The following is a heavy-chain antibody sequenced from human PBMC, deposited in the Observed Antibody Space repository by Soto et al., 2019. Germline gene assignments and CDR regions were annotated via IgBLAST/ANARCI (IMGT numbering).Heavy chain of an antibody. V-gene: IGHV1-2*02. J-gene: IGHJ5*02. CDR3: ARGWGYCSGGSCYNWFDP. Sequence: VKVSCKASGYTFTGHYMHWVRQAPGQGLEWMGWINPNSGGTNYAQKFQGRVTMTRDTSISTAYMELSRLRSDDTAVYYCARGWGYCSGGSCYNWFDPWGQGTLVTVSS. CDR2: INPNSGGT. D-gene: IGHD2-15*01. CDR1: GYTFTGHY.